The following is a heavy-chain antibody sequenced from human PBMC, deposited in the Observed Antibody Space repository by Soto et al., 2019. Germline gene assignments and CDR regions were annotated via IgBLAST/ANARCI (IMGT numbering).Heavy chain of an antibody. D-gene: IGHD2-8*02. CDR1: GGSISSSTYY. V-gene: IGHV4-31*03. Sequence: SETLSLTCTVSGGSISSSTYYWGWIRQHPGKGLEWIGYIYYSGSTYYNPSLKSRVTISVDTSKNQFSLKLSSVTAADTAVYYCARDKITGLFDYWGQGTLVTVSS. CDR2: IYYSGST. J-gene: IGHJ4*02. CDR3: ARDKITGLFDY.